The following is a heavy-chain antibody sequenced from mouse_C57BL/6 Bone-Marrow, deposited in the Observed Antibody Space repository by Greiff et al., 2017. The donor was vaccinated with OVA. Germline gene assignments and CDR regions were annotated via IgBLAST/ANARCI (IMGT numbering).Heavy chain of an antibody. D-gene: IGHD2-5*01. CDR1: GYTFTSYG. CDR2: IYPRSGNT. Sequence: VKLQESGAELARPGASVKLSCKASGYTFTSYGISWVKQRTGQGLEWIGEIYPRSGNTYYNEKFKGKATLTADKSSSTAYMELRSLTSEDSAVYFCARRDWAYSNYRFAYWGQGTLVTVSA. V-gene: IGHV1-81*01. J-gene: IGHJ3*01. CDR3: ARRDWAYSNYRFAY.